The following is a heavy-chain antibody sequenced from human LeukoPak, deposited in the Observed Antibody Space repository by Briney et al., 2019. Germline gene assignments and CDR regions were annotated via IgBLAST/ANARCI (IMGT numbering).Heavy chain of an antibody. CDR1: GYTLTELS. V-gene: IGHV1-24*01. D-gene: IGHD3-3*01. J-gene: IGHJ4*02. Sequence: ASVKVSCKVSGYTLTELSMHWVRQAPGKGLEWMGGFDPEDGETIYAQKFQGRVTTTEDTSTDTAYMELSSLRSEDTAVYYCATDSEWLLSFDYWGQGTLVTVSS. CDR3: ATDSEWLLSFDY. CDR2: FDPEDGET.